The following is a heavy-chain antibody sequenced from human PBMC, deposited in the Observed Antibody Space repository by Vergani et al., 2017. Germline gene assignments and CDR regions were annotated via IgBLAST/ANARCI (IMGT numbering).Heavy chain of an antibody. CDR3: AKDPYYDYIWGSYFDY. D-gene: IGHD3-16*01. CDR2: ISWNSGSI. J-gene: IGHJ4*02. CDR1: GFTFDDYA. Sequence: EVQLVESGGGLVQPGRSLRLSCAASGFTFDDYAMHWVRQAPGKGLEWVSGISWNSGSIGYADSVKGRFTISRDNAKNSLYLQMNSLRAEDTALYYCAKDPYYDYIWGSYFDYWGQGTLVTVSS. V-gene: IGHV3-9*01.